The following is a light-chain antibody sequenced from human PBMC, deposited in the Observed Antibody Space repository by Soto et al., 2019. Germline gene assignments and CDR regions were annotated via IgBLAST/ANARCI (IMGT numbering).Light chain of an antibody. CDR1: QGIGDT. Sequence: VMWQSPATLSVSPGEGDTLHCRASQGIGDTLAWYQHKPGQTPRLLIYDTSTRATGVPTRFSGSRSGAEFTLTISSLQAEDVAVYYCQQYYSTLLTFGGGTKVDIK. CDR2: DTS. J-gene: IGKJ4*01. V-gene: IGKV3-15*01. CDR3: QQYYSTLLT.